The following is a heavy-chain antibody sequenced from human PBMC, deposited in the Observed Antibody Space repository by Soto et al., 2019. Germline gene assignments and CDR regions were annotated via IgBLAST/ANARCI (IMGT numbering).Heavy chain of an antibody. V-gene: IGHV4-34*01. CDR1: GGSLRDNY. J-gene: IGHJ4*02. CDR3: ARGGNIVRGLAAPFDY. Sequence: QVQLQQWGAGLLKPSETLSLSSGVSGGSLRDNYWSWIRQAPGKGLEWIGEINHYGTINYNPSLRSRVTISVDTSNNQVSLKLASVTAADTAVYFCARGGNIVRGLAAPFDYWGRGTLVTVS. CDR2: INHYGTI. D-gene: IGHD2-21*01.